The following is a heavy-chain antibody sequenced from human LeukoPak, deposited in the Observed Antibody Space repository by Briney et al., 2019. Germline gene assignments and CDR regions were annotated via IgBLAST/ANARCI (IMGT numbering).Heavy chain of an antibody. J-gene: IGHJ4*02. D-gene: IGHD5-12*01. V-gene: IGHV3-66*01. Sequence: AGSLSLSCAAPGFTVSNNYMTWVRQAPGKGLEWVSVIYSGGDTYYADSVKGRFTISRDNSKNTLNLQMNSLRAEDTAVYYCAKSRSGSPNYYFDNWGPGTLVSVSS. CDR1: GFTVSNNY. CDR3: AKSRSGSPNYYFDN. CDR2: IYSGGDT.